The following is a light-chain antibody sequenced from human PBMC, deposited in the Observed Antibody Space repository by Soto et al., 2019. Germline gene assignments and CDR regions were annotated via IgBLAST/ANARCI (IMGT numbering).Light chain of an antibody. CDR2: GNS. CDR3: QSYDNTLGGVV. CDR1: SSNIGAGYD. J-gene: IGLJ2*01. Sequence: QSVLTQPPSVSGAPGQRVTISCTGSSSNIGAGYDVHWYLHLPGTAPKLLIFGNSHRPSGVPDRFSASKSGTSASLAITGLQAEDEAEYYCQSYDNTLGGVVFGGGTKLTVL. V-gene: IGLV1-40*01.